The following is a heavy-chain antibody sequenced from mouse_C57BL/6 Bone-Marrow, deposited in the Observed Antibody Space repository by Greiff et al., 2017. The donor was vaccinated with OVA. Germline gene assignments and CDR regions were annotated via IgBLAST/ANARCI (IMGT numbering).Heavy chain of an antibody. J-gene: IGHJ3*01. Sequence: EVKLMESGAELVRPGDSVKLSCTASGFNIKDDYMHWVKQRPEQGLEWIGWIDPENGDTEYASKFQGKATITADTSSNTAYLQLSSLTSEDTAVYYCTTGWLGAYWGQGTLVTVSA. CDR2: IDPENGDT. CDR3: TTGWLGAY. D-gene: IGHD3-3*01. V-gene: IGHV14-4*01. CDR1: GFNIKDDY.